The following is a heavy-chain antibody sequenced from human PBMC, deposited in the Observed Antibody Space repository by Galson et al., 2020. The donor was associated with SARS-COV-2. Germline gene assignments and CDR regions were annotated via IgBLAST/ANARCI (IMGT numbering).Heavy chain of an antibody. CDR1: GGSISSYY. CDR2: IYYSGST. V-gene: IGHV4-59*01. CDR3: ARYVPYYDSSGYEEWGAFDI. J-gene: IGHJ3*02. D-gene: IGHD3-22*01. Sequence: SETLSLTCTVSGGSISSYYCSWIRQPPAQGLEWNGYIYYSGSTNYNPSLKSRVTISVDTSKNQFSLKLSSVTAADTAVYYCARYVPYYDSSGYEEWGAFDIWGQGTMVTVSS.